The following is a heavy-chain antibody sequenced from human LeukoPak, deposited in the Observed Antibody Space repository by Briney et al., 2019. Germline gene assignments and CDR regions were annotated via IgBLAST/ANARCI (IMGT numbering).Heavy chain of an antibody. J-gene: IGHJ4*02. V-gene: IGHV3-9*01. CDR3: ASKQQLVD. CDR1: GFTFDDYA. CDR2: ISWNSGSI. D-gene: IGHD6-13*01. Sequence: PGRSLRLSCAASGFTFDDYAMHWVRQAPGKGPEWVSGISWNSGSIGYADSVKGRFTISRDNAKNSLYLQMNSLRAEDTALYYCASKQQLVDWGQGTLVTVSS.